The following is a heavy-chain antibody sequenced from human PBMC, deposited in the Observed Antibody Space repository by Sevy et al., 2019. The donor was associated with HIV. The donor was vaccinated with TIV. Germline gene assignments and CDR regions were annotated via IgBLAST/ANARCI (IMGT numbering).Heavy chain of an antibody. CDR3: ARCDILNGHSDVFDI. Sequence: SETLSLTCTVSGGSISSYYWSWIRQPPGKGLEWIGHIHYRGRTTYNPSLKSRVTISVDTSKIHFSLRLNFVTAADTAVYYCARCDILNGHSDVFDIWGQGTMVTVSS. CDR1: GGSISSYY. V-gene: IGHV4-59*13. CDR2: IHYRGRT. J-gene: IGHJ3*02. D-gene: IGHD3-9*01.